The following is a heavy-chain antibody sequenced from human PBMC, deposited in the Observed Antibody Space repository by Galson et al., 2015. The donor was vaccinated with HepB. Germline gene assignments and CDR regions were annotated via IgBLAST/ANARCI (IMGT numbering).Heavy chain of an antibody. Sequence: LRLSCAVSGFTFSSCAMTWVRQVPGKGLEWVSTVTGSTVTTHYADSVKGRFTVSRDNSKNTLYLQMSSLRAEDTAVYYCAKSTGHPSVPGASQFCGETSCYVLPFDYWGQGTLVTVSS. CDR3: AKSTGHPSVPGASQFCGETSCYVLPFDY. CDR2: VTGSTVTT. D-gene: IGHD2-2*01. CDR1: GFTFSSCA. J-gene: IGHJ4*02. V-gene: IGHV3-23*01.